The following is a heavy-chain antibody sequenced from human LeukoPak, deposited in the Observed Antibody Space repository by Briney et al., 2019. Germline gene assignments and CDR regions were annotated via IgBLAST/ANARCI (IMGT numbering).Heavy chain of an antibody. D-gene: IGHD2-2*02. V-gene: IGHV3-30*02. J-gene: IGHJ3*02. CDR1: GFTISSYG. Sequence: GGSLRLSCAASGFTISSYGMHWVRQAPGKGLEWVAFIRWDATVTHYVDSVKGRFTISRDNSKNTLYLQMDSLRPEDTAVYYCARPPAGYCSSTSCYRDAFDIWGQGTMVTVSS. CDR2: IRWDATVT. CDR3: ARPPAGYCSSTSCYRDAFDI.